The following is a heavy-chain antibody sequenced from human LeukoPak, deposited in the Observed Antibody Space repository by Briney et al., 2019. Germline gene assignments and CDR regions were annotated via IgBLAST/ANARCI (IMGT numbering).Heavy chain of an antibody. D-gene: IGHD3-9*01. Sequence: PGGSLRLSCAASGFTFDDYGMSWVRHAPGKGLEWVSGINWNGGSTGYADSVKGRFTISRDNAKNSLYLQMNSLRAEDTALYYCARAFGGDDILTGYYNWGQGTLVTVSS. J-gene: IGHJ4*02. CDR1: GFTFDDYG. V-gene: IGHV3-20*04. CDR2: INWNGGST. CDR3: ARAFGGDDILTGYYN.